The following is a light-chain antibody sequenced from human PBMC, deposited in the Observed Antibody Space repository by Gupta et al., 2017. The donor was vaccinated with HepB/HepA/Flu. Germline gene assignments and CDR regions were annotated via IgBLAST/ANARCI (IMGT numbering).Light chain of an antibody. Sequence: VLPTPPAILPIAPGETATFSCRTSQSVRTSVAWYQQKPGQAPRLLVQAASTRASGIPGRFSGRGSGTECILTISSLQAEDVAVYYCQQYETGPRTFGEGTTVQIK. CDR3: QQYETGPRT. CDR2: AAS. CDR1: QSVRTS. J-gene: IGKJ4*01. V-gene: IGKV3-15*01.